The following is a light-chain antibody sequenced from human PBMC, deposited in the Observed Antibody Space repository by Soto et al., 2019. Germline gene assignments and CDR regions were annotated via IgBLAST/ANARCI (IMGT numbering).Light chain of an antibody. CDR2: EVT. CDR3: SSDAGNYNYV. CDR1: SNDVGGYDH. Sequence: QSALAQPPSASGSPGQSVTIPCTGTSNDVGGYDHVSWYQQHPGKAPKLMIYEVTKRPAGVPDRFSGSKSGNTASLTVSGLQAEDEADYYCSSDAGNYNYVFGTGTKVTVL. V-gene: IGLV2-8*01. J-gene: IGLJ1*01.